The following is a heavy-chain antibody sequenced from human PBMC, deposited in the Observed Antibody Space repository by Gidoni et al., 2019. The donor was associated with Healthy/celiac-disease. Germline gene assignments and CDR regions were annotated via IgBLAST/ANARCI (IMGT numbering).Heavy chain of an antibody. J-gene: IGHJ3*02. Sequence: QVQLVEAGGGLVKPGGSRRLSCAASGFTFSDYNMSWIRQAPGKGLEWLSYISSSGSPISYADSVKGRFTISRDNAKNSLYLQMNSLRAEDTAVYYCARDFSLGGRRDGYHDAFDIWGQGTMVTVSS. V-gene: IGHV3-11*01. CDR3: ARDFSLGGRRDGYHDAFDI. CDR1: GFTFSDYN. D-gene: IGHD5-12*01. CDR2: ISSSGSPI.